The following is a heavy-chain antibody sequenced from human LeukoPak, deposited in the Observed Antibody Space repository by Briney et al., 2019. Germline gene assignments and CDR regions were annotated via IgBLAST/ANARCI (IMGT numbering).Heavy chain of an antibody. CDR1: GGSISSSSHH. J-gene: IGHJ4*02. CDR3: VRYSSGYADY. V-gene: IGHV4-39*01. CDR2: IYYIGNT. Sequence: SQTLSLTCTVSGGSISSSSHHWGWVRQPPGKGLEWIGTIYYIGNTYYNPSLKSRVTISVDTSKNQFSLTLTSVTAADTAIYYCVRYSSGYADYWGQGTLVTVSS. D-gene: IGHD3-22*01.